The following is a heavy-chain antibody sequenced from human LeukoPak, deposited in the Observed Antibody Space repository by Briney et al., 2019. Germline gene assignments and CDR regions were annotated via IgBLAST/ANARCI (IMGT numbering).Heavy chain of an antibody. CDR1: GFTLSSYE. Sequence: GSLRLSCTVSGFTLSSYEMSWIRQAPGKGLEWIGEINHSGSTNYNPSLKSRVTISVDTSKNQFSLKLSSVTAADTAVYYCARLSAAGTLFSYWGQGTLVTVSS. CDR3: ARLSAAGTLFSY. D-gene: IGHD6-13*01. J-gene: IGHJ4*02. V-gene: IGHV4-34*01. CDR2: INHSGST.